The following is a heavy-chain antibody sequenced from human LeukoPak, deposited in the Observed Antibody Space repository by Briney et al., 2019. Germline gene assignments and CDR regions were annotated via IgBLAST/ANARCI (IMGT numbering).Heavy chain of an antibody. V-gene: IGHV4-59*01. CDR2: LYYSGSP. J-gene: IGHJ4*02. Sequence: SETLSLTCTVSGGSISSYSWSWIRQPPGKGLEWIGYLYYSGSPNYNPSLKSRVTISVDTAKNQFSLKLSSVTAADTAVYYCARDVGRGYIDYWGQGTLVTVSS. D-gene: IGHD1-26*01. CDR3: ARDVGRGYIDY. CDR1: GGSISSYS.